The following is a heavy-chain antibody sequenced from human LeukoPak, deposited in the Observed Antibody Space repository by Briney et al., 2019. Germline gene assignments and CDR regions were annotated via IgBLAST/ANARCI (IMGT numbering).Heavy chain of an antibody. CDR1: GFSVSTNGVG. D-gene: IGHD2-2*01. CDR3: ARRRPAANPYYCDY. CDR2: IYWNDDK. J-gene: IGHJ4*02. V-gene: IGHV2-5*01. Sequence: SSPTLVNPTQTLTLTCTFSGFSVSTNGVGVGWIRQPPGKALEWLALIYWNDDKRYSPSLKSRLTITKDTSKNQVVLTMTNMDPVDTATYYCARRRPAANPYYCDYWGQGTLVTVSS.